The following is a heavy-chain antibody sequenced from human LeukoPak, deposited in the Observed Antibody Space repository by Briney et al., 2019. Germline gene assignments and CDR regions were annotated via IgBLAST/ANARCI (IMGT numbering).Heavy chain of an antibody. J-gene: IGHJ4*02. CDR3: AKRFDNLLTGYDY. D-gene: IGHD3-9*01. Sequence: GGSLRLSCAASGFTFSSYDMSWVRQAPGKGLEWVSAISTSGGSTYYADSVKGRFSISRDNSKNTLYLQMGSLRAEDTAVYYCAKRFDNLLTGYDYWGQGTLVTVSS. V-gene: IGHV3-23*01. CDR1: GFTFSSYD. CDR2: ISTSGGST.